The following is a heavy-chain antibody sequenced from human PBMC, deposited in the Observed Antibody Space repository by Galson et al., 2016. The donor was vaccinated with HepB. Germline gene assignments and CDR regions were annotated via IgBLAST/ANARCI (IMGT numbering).Heavy chain of an antibody. V-gene: IGHV3-30-3*01. CDR3: AKGTTGYYYYGMDV. Sequence: SLRLSCAASKFTFSNYAMHWVRQAPGRGLEWVALISYDGDNKYYAESVKGRFIISRDNSKNTLYLQMNSLRAEDTAVYYCAKGTTGYYYYGMDVWGQGATVTVSS. D-gene: IGHD4-11*01. CDR2: ISYDGDNK. CDR1: KFTFSNYA. J-gene: IGHJ6*02.